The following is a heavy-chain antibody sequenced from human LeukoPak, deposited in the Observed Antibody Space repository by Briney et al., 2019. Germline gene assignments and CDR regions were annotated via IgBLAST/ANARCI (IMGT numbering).Heavy chain of an antibody. J-gene: IGHJ6*02. CDR3: ARYSNHFYYSGMDV. D-gene: IGHD2-21*01. V-gene: IGHV3-30-3*01. Sequence: PGGSLRLSCAASGFSFSDYGMHWVRQAPGKGLEWVALISSDGFNEYYADSARGRFTISRDTSKNTLYLQINSLRTEDTAIYYCARYSNHFYYSGMDVWGQGTTVTVSS. CDR2: ISSDGFNE. CDR1: GFSFSDYG.